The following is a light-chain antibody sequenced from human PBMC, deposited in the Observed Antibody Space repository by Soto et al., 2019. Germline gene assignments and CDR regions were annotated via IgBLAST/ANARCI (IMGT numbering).Light chain of an antibody. CDR3: QQYERPPFA. CDR2: DAS. V-gene: IGKV3-20*01. Sequence: EIVLTQSPGTLSLFPGDRATLSCRPSQRVSNSYLAWFQQKPGQAPRLLIYDASSRAAGVPDRVSGGGSGTDFTLTISALEPEDFALYFCQQYERPPFAFGQGTRLEI. J-gene: IGKJ2*01. CDR1: QRVSNSY.